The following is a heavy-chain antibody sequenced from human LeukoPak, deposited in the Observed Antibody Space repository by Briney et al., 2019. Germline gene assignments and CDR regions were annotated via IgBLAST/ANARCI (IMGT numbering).Heavy chain of an antibody. V-gene: IGHV4-59*08. CDR3: ARHIGGGIEDMDV. CDR2: IYVTGT. CDR1: GGSIGTYY. Sequence: PSETLSLTCTVSGGSIGTYYWSWVRQSPGKGLEWIGYIYVTGTRYNPYLQSRVTISVDRSRNQFFLKMSSVTAADTAVYYCARHIGGGIEDMDVWGKGTKVIVSS. D-gene: IGHD3-16*02. J-gene: IGHJ6*03.